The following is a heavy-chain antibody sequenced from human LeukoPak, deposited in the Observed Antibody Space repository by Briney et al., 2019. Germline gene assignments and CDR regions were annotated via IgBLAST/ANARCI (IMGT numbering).Heavy chain of an antibody. CDR2: ISSGSTI. CDR1: GFTFSDYY. J-gene: IGHJ4*02. Sequence: GGSLRLSCAASGFTFSDYYMSWIRQAPGKGLEWVSYISSGSTIYYADSVKGRFTISRDNAKNSLYLQMNSLRAEDTAVYYCARGRQYIAAAGGPDYWGQGTLVTVSS. D-gene: IGHD6-13*01. V-gene: IGHV3-11*04. CDR3: ARGRQYIAAAGGPDY.